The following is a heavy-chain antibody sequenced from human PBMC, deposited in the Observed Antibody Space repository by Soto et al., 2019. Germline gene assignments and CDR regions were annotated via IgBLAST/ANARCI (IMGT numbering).Heavy chain of an antibody. CDR1: GFTFSSYA. J-gene: IGHJ4*02. CDR2: ISGSGGST. V-gene: IGHV3-23*01. CDR3: AKDSRSLYSGSYYVYDY. D-gene: IGHD1-26*01. Sequence: GGSLRLSCAASGFTFSSYAMSWVRQAPGKGLEWVSAISGSGGSTYYADSVKGRFTISRDNSKNTLYLQMNSLRAEDTAVYYCAKDSRSLYSGSYYVYDYWGQGTLVTVSS.